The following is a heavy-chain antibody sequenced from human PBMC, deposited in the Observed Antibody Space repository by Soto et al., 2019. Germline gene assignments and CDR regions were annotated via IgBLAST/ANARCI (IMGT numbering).Heavy chain of an antibody. CDR1: RFTFSDYY. J-gene: IGHJ4*02. D-gene: IGHD6-19*01. V-gene: IGHV3-11*01. Sequence: PGGSLTLSCAASRFTFSDYYMTWIRQAPGKGLEWISYISSSGTGIYYPDSVKGRFTISRDNAKNSLYLQMSSLRAEDTAVYYCVNSYAARGWYEGSDYWGRGTVVTVSS. CDR2: ISSSGTGI. CDR3: VNSYAARGWYEGSDY.